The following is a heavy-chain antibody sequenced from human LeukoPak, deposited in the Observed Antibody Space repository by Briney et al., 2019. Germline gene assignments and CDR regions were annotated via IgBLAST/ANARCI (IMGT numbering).Heavy chain of an antibody. CDR2: IYYSGNT. CDR3: AHRGDRTTWLYRGDYFHH. V-gene: IGHV4-39*01. Sequence: TSQSLSLTCILSGASVSIRCDFWGWIHQPRGKGLERFGSIYYSGNTYYNPSLKRRVTISIDPSKNQFSLKLSSVTAADTAVYYCAHRGDRTTWLYRGDYFHHWGQGTLVTVSS. J-gene: IGHJ1*01. CDR1: GASVSIRCDF. D-gene: IGHD2/OR15-2a*01.